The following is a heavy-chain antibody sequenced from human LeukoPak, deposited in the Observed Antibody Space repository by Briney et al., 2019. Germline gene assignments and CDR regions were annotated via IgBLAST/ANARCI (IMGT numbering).Heavy chain of an antibody. CDR2: IDWDDDK. Sequence: SGPALVKPTQTLTLTCTFSGFSLSTSGMCVSWIRQPPGKALEWLARIDWDDDKYYSTSLKTRLTISKDTSKNQVVLTMTNMDPVDTATYYCARIRYYDSSGSHLEYFQHWGQGTLVTVSS. D-gene: IGHD3-22*01. CDR1: GFSLSTSGMC. V-gene: IGHV2-70*11. CDR3: ARIRYYDSSGSHLEYFQH. J-gene: IGHJ1*01.